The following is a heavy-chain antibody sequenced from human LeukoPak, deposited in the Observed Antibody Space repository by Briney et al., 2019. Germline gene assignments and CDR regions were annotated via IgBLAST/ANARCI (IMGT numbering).Heavy chain of an antibody. J-gene: IGHJ2*01. CDR1: GGSISSSSYY. D-gene: IGHD2-2*01. CDR2: IHYSGST. CDR3: ARPPVVSVAKLWEYFDL. V-gene: IGHV4-39*01. Sequence: SETLSLTCTVSGGSISSSSYYWGWIRQPPGKGLEWIGSIHYSGSTYYNPSLKSRVTISVDTSKNQFSLKPRSVTAADTSVYYCARPPVVSVAKLWEYFDLWGRGTLVTVSS.